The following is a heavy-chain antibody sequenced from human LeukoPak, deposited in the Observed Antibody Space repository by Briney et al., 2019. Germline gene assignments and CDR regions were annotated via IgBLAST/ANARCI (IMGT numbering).Heavy chain of an antibody. J-gene: IGHJ4*02. V-gene: IGHV4-34*01. D-gene: IGHD6-13*01. CDR1: GGSFSGYY. Sequence: SETLSLTCAVYGGSFSGYYWTWIRQPPGKGLEWIGDINNSGSTKYNSSLKSRVTISVDTSKNHFSLRLTSVTAADTSVLYCARGLILSAAAGGYYFDYWGQGTLVTVSS. CDR2: INNSGST. CDR3: ARGLILSAAAGGYYFDY.